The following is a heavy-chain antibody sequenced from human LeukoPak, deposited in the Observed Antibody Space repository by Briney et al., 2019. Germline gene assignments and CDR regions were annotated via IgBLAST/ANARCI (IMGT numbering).Heavy chain of an antibody. Sequence: GGSLRLSCAASGFTFSSSAMSWVRQAPGKGLEWVANIKQDGSEKYYVDSVKGRFTISRDNAKNSLYLQMNSLRAEDTAVYYCARDRYYYDSSGYYRYFDYWGQGTLVTVSS. CDR3: ARDRYYYDSSGYYRYFDY. J-gene: IGHJ4*02. CDR1: GFTFSSSA. V-gene: IGHV3-7*03. CDR2: IKQDGSEK. D-gene: IGHD3-22*01.